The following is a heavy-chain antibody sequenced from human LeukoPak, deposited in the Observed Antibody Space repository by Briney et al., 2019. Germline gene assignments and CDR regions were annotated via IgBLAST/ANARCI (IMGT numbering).Heavy chain of an antibody. J-gene: IGHJ3*02. Sequence: ASVKVSCNASGYTFTSYDINWVRQATGQGIEWMGWMNPNSGNTGYAQKFQGRVTMTRNTSISTAYMELSSLRSEDTAVYYCARGTNDAFDIWGQGTMVTVSS. V-gene: IGHV1-8*01. CDR2: MNPNSGNT. CDR3: ARGTNDAFDI. CDR1: GYTFTSYD.